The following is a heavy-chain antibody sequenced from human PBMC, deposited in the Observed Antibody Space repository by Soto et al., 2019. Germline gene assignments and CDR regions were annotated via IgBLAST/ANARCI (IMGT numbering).Heavy chain of an antibody. J-gene: IGHJ1*01. D-gene: IGHD3-22*01. CDR2: VHYNGNT. V-gene: IGHV4-39*01. CDR1: GASITVSTYH. Sequence: SETLSLTCTVSGASITVSTYHWGWIRQPPGKGLEWIGTVHYNGNTYYNPSFKSRVTMSVDTSKSQFSLDLSSVTAADTAMYYCARLQIYDSRAAPTPIFHPWGLGAMVTVSS. CDR3: ARLQIYDSRAAPTPIFHP.